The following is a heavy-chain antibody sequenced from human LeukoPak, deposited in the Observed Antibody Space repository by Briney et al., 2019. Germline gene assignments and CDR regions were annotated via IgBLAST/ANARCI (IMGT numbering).Heavy chain of an antibody. D-gene: IGHD3-3*01. V-gene: IGHV4-34*01. J-gene: IGHJ3*02. CDR2: INHSGST. CDR1: GGSFSGYY. CDR3: ARPFWSGYYYAFDI. Sequence: SVTLSLTCAVYGGSFSGYYWSWIRQPPGKGLEWIGEINHSGSTNYNPSLKSRVTISVDTSKNQFSLKLSSVTAADTAVYYCARPFWSGYYYAFDIWGQGTMVTVSS.